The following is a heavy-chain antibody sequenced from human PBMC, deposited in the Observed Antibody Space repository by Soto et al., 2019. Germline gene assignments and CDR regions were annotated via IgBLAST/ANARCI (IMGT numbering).Heavy chain of an antibody. CDR3: ARGPDYGDYVFYFDY. J-gene: IGHJ4*02. CDR2: ISYDGSNK. V-gene: IGHV3-30-3*01. CDR1: GFTFSSYA. D-gene: IGHD4-17*01. Sequence: GGSLRLSCAASGFTFSSYAMHWVRQAPGKGLEWVAVISYDGSNKYYADSVKGRLTISRDNSKNTLYLQMNSLRAEDTAVYYCARGPDYGDYVFYFDYWGKGTLVTVSS.